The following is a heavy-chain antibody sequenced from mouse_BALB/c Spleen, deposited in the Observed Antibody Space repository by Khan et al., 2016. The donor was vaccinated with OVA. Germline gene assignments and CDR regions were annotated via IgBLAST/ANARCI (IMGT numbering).Heavy chain of an antibody. D-gene: IGHD3-2*02. V-gene: IGHV8-12*01. Sequence: QVTLKESGPGILQPSQTLSLTCSFAGFSLNTSGMGVSWIRQPSGKGLEWLAHIYWDDDKRYNPSLMSRLTISKDTSRNQVFLKSTSLDTADTAAYYCTRRGQGFWYFDVWGAGTTVTVSS. CDR2: IYWDDDK. CDR1: GFSLNTSGMG. CDR3: TRRGQGFWYFDV. J-gene: IGHJ1*01.